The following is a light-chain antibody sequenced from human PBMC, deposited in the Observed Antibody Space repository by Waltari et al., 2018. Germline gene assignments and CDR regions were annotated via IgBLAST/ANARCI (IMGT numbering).Light chain of an antibody. CDR3: QQYGSSPRQT. CDR2: GAS. CDR1: QSVSSSY. Sequence: EIVLTQSPGTLSLSPGERATISCRASQSVSSSYLAWYQQKPGQAPRLLIYGASSRATGIPDRFSGSGSGTEFTLTISRLEPEDFAVYYCQQYGSSPRQTFGQGTKVEIK. V-gene: IGKV3-20*01. J-gene: IGKJ1*01.